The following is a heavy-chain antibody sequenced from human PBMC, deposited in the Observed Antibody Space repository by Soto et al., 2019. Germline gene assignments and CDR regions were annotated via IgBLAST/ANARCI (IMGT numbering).Heavy chain of an antibody. CDR1: GYTFPSYA. D-gene: IGHD6-19*01. Sequence: GASVKVSCKASGYTFPSYAMHWVRQAPGQRLEWMGWINAGNGNTKYSQKFQGRATITRDTSASTAYMELSSLRSEDTAVYYCAIVIFRGSGRLSDVYWGQGTLVPVSS. J-gene: IGHJ1*01. V-gene: IGHV1-3*01. CDR3: AIVIFRGSGRLSDVY. CDR2: INAGNGNT.